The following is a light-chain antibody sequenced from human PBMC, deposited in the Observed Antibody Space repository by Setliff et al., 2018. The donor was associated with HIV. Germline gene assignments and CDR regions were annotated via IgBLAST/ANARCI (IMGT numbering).Light chain of an antibody. CDR3: CSYAGTYTYI. CDR2: DVS. Sequence: QSALTQPRSVSGSPGQSVTISCTGSSSDVGTYNYVSWYQQHPGRAPKLILFDVSKRPSGVPDRFSGSKSGDTASLTISGLQSEDEADYYCCSYAGTYTYIFGSGTKGTVL. J-gene: IGLJ1*01. V-gene: IGLV2-11*01. CDR1: SSDVGTYNY.